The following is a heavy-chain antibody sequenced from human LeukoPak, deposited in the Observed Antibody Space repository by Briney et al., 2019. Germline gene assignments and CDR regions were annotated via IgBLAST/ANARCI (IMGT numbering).Heavy chain of an antibody. V-gene: IGHV3-20*04. J-gene: IGHJ3*02. D-gene: IGHD3-22*01. CDR1: GFTFDDYG. CDR3: ARVVVDDDAFDI. CDR2: INWNGGST. Sequence: PGGSLRLSCAASGFTFDDYGMSWVRQAPGKGLEWVSGINWNGGSTGYADSVKGRFTISRDNAKNSLYLQVNSLRAEDTALYYCARVVVDDDAFDIWGQGTMVTVSS.